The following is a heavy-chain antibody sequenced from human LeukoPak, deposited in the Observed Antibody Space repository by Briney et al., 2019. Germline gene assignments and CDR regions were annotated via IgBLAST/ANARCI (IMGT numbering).Heavy chain of an antibody. V-gene: IGHV1-46*01. CDR1: GYTFTSYY. CDR2: INPSGGST. CDR3: ARSEQLVPIDY. D-gene: IGHD6-13*01. Sequence: ASVKVSCKASGYTFTSYYMHWVRQAPGQGLEWMGIINPSGGSTSYAQKFHGRVTMTRDTSTSTVYMELSSLRSEDTAVYYCARSEQLVPIDYWGQGTLVTVSS. J-gene: IGHJ4*02.